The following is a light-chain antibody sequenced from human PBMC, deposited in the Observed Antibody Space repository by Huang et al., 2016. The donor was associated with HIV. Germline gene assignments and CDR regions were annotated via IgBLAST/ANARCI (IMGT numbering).Light chain of an antibody. CDR3: QQYNNWPRT. Sequence: EIVMTQSPATLSVSPGERATLSCRASQSVSSNLAWYQQKPGQAPMLVISGASTRATGIPARITGSGSGTEFTLTISSLQSEDFAVYYCQQYNNWPRTFGQGTKLEIK. CDR1: QSVSSN. V-gene: IGKV3-15*01. CDR2: GAS. J-gene: IGKJ2*01.